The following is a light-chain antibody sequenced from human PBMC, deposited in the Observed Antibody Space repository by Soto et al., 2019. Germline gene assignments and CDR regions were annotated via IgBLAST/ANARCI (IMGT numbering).Light chain of an antibody. V-gene: IGLV1-40*01. CDR3: QSYASSLSGVV. CDR1: SSNIGAGYD. J-gene: IGLJ2*01. CDR2: GNS. Sequence: QPVLTQPPSVSGAPGQRVTISCTGSSSNIGAGYDVHWYQQLPGTASKLLIYGNSNRPSGVPDRFSGSKSGTSASLAITGLQAEDEADFYCQSYASSLSGVVFGGGTKLTVL.